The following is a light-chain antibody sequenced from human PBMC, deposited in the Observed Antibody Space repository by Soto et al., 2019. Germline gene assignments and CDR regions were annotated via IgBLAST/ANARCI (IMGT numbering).Light chain of an antibody. Sequence: QSVLTQPASVSGSPGQSITISCTGTNSDVGSYNLVSWYQQHPGKAPKLMIYEVSKRPSGVSNRFSGSKSGNTASLTISGLQAEDEADYYCCSYAGGTTYVFGTGTKVTVL. J-gene: IGLJ1*01. CDR1: NSDVGSYNL. CDR2: EVS. CDR3: CSYAGGTTYV. V-gene: IGLV2-23*02.